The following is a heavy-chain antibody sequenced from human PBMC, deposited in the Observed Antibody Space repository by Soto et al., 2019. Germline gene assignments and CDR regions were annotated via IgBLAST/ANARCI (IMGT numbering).Heavy chain of an antibody. CDR3: ARVLSNWNDVLDY. Sequence: GGSLRLSCAASGFTFSSYWMHWVRQAPGKGLVWVSRISSDGSVTNYADSVKGRFTISRDNAENTLYLQMNSLRAEDTAVYYCARVLSNWNDVLDYWGQGILVTVSS. CDR1: GFTFSSYW. D-gene: IGHD1-1*01. V-gene: IGHV3-74*01. J-gene: IGHJ4*02. CDR2: ISSDGSVT.